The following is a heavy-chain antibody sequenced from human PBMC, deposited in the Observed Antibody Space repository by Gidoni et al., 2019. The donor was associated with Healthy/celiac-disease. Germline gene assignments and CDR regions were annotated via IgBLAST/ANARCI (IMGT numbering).Heavy chain of an antibody. J-gene: IGHJ4*02. D-gene: IGHD2-21*01. CDR3: ARETDTVVIDY. V-gene: IGHV3-21*01. CDR1: GFTFSSYS. Sequence: EVQLVASGGGLVKPGGSLSLSCAASGFTFSSYSMNWVRQAPGKGLEWVSSISSSSSYIYYADSVKGRFTISRDNAKNSLYLQMNSLRAEDTAVYYCARETDTVVIDYWGQGTLVTVSS. CDR2: ISSSSSYI.